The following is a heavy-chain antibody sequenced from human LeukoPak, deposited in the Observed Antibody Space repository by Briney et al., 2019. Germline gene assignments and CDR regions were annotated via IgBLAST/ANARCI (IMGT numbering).Heavy chain of an antibody. CDR3: AREGFGEPYYYYYMDV. CDR1: GYTFTSYY. D-gene: IGHD3-10*01. CDR2: INTNTGNP. V-gene: IGHV7-4-1*02. Sequence: GASVKVSCKASGYTFTSYYMHWVRQAPGQGLEWMGWINTNTGNPTYAQGFTGRFVFSLDTSVSTAYLQISSLKAEDTAVYYCAREGFGEPYYYYYMDVWGKGTTVTVSS. J-gene: IGHJ6*03.